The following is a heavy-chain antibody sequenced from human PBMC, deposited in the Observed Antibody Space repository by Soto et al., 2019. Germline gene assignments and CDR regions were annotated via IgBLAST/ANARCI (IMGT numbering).Heavy chain of an antibody. CDR3: ERSTKGVYYYYGMDV. D-gene: IGHD3-10*01. CDR1: GFTFSSYS. CDR2: ISSSSSTI. J-gene: IGHJ6*02. Sequence: GGSLRLSCAASGFTFSSYSMNWVRQAPGKGLEWVSYISSSSSTIYYADSVKGRFTISRDNANKSLYMQMNSLRDEATDVYYCERSTKGVYYYYGMDVWGQGTPVTVAS. V-gene: IGHV3-48*02.